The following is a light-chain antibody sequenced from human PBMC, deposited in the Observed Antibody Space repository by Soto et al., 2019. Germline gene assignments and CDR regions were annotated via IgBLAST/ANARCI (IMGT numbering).Light chain of an antibody. V-gene: IGKV3-11*01. J-gene: IGKJ1*01. CDR1: QSVSRN. Sequence: EIVLTQSPATLSLSPGERATLSCRASQSVSRNFAWYQQKPGQAPRILIYDASSRANGIPARFSGSGSGTDFTLTISSLEPEDFAVYYCQQRANWPLLTFGQGTKVEI. CDR2: DAS. CDR3: QQRANWPLLT.